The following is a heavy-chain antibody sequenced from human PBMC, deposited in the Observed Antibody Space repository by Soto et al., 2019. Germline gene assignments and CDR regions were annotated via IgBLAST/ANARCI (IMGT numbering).Heavy chain of an antibody. V-gene: IGHV4-59*11. CDR3: ARVGATMTSQALGFDH. D-gene: IGHD3-3*01. J-gene: IGHJ4*02. Sequence: SETLSLTCTVSGDSISRHYWSWVRQPPGKGLEWIGYLYYTGSTNYNASLQSQVTMSLDTSKNQFSLMLTSVTAADTAVYYCARVGATMTSQALGFDHWGQGILVTVSS. CDR1: GDSISRHY. CDR2: LYYTGST.